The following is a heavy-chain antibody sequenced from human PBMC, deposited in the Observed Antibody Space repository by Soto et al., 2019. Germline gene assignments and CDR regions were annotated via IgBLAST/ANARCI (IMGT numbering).Heavy chain of an antibody. V-gene: IGHV1-69*01. D-gene: IGHD3-10*01. CDR1: GGTFSSYA. J-gene: IGHJ5*02. CDR3: AIEDYYGAVSYYWFVP. Sequence: QVQLVQSGAEVKKPGSSVKVSCKASGGTFSSYAISWVRQAHGQGLEWRGGIIPIVGTAHYAQKSQGRVTITAEESTSTAYMELSSLRSEDTAVYYCAIEDYYGAVSYYWFVPWGQGTLGTVSS. CDR2: IIPIVGTA.